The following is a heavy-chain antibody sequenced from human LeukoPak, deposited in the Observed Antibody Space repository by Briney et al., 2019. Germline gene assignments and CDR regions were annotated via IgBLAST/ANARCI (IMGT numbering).Heavy chain of an antibody. V-gene: IGHV3-48*01. D-gene: IGHD2-21*01. Sequence: GGSLRLSCATSGSTFTNYGINWIRQAPGKGPQWVSYISTSAILYADAVKGRFTISRDNARNSLFLQMNSLRAEDTAVYYCVIIGCYRGVCGFDIWGQGTLVTVSS. CDR2: ISTSAI. J-gene: IGHJ3*02. CDR1: GSTFTNYG. CDR3: VIIGCYRGVCGFDI.